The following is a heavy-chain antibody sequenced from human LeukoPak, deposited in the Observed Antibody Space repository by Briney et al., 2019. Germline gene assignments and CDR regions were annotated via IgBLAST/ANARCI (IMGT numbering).Heavy chain of an antibody. CDR2: MNEYGSEI. J-gene: IGHJ4*02. CDR3: ARPRGCGSSRCNNFDY. CDR1: GFSFSGFS. Sequence: GGSLRLSCVASGFSFSGFSMSWVRQAPGKGLEWVAKMNEYGSEIFYVDSVKGRFTVSRDNAKKSLYLQMNSLRAEDTAVYYCARPRGCGSSRCNNFDYWGQGTLVTVSS. V-gene: IGHV3-7*01. D-gene: IGHD2-2*01.